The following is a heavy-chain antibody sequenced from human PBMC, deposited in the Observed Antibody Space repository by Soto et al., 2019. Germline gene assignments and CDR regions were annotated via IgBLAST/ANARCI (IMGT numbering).Heavy chain of an antibody. CDR3: AIDSGCPILNFDY. J-gene: IGHJ4*02. CDR1: EFDFRSYG. D-gene: IGHD3-10*01. V-gene: IGHV3-30*03. Sequence: VGSLRLSCAASEFDFRSYGIHWVRQVPGKGLEWVAAISYDGRETFYVDSAKGRFTVSKEMSKNTAFLQMNALIHDNTAVYFCAIDSGCPILNFDYWGQGTPVTVSS. CDR2: ISYDGRET.